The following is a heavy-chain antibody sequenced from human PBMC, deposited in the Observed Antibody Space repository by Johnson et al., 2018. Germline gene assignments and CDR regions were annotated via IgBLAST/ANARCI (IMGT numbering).Heavy chain of an antibody. Sequence: QVQLVESGAEVKKPGSSVKVSCKVSGGIFSNSAISWVRQAPGQGLEWMGGIIPMFNTANYAEKLQGRVTITADESTSTAYMERSSLTSEDTAVYYCARDDSKLYGSGAGYYGMDVWGQGTAVTVSS. CDR3: ARDDSKLYGSGAGYYGMDV. CDR1: GGIFSNSA. D-gene: IGHD3-10*01. CDR2: IIPMFNTA. J-gene: IGHJ6*02. V-gene: IGHV1-69*01.